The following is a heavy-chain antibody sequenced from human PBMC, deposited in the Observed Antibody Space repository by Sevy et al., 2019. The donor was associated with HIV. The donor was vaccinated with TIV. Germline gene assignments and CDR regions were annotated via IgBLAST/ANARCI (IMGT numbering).Heavy chain of an antibody. J-gene: IGHJ3*02. D-gene: IGHD3-9*01. V-gene: IGHV3-33*01. Sequence: GGSLRLSCAASGFTFSSYGMHWVRQAPGEGLEWVAVIWYDGSNKYYADSVKGRFTISRDNSKNTLYLQMNSLRAEDTAVYYCARDSDWLSAFDIWGQGTMVTVSS. CDR2: IWYDGSNK. CDR1: GFTFSSYG. CDR3: ARDSDWLSAFDI.